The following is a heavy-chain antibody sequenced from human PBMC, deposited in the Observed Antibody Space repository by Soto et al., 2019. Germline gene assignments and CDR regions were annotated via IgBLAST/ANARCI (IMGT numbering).Heavy chain of an antibody. CDR2: INTNSRTI. CDR1: GFTFSSYS. CDR3: ARDFAWAFDY. J-gene: IGHJ4*02. D-gene: IGHD1-26*01. Sequence: EAQLVESGGGLVQPGGSLRLSCVASGFTFSSYSMNWVRQAPGKGLEWVSYINTNSRTIHYADSVKGRFTISRDNAKNSLYLQMNSLRDEDTAVYYCARDFAWAFDYWGQGTLLTVSP. V-gene: IGHV3-48*02.